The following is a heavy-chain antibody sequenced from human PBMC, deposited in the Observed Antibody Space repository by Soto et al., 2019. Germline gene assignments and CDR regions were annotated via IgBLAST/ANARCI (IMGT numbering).Heavy chain of an antibody. CDR1: GGTFSSYT. D-gene: IGHD4-17*01. V-gene: IGHV1-69*08. CDR2: IIPILGIA. J-gene: IGHJ4*02. CDR3: ARDLPSTVTTPVYFDY. Sequence: QVQLVQSGAEVKKPGSSVKVSCKASGGTFSSYTISWVRQAPGQGLEWMGRIIPILGIANYAQKFQGRVTITADKSTSPAYMELSSLRSEDTAVYYCARDLPSTVTTPVYFDYCGQGTLVTVSS.